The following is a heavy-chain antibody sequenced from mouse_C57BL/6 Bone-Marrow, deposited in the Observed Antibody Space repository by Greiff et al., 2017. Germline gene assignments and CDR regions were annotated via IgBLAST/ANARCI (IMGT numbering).Heavy chain of an antibody. CDR1: GYTFTSYW. V-gene: IGHV1-55*01. CDR2: IYPGSGST. CDR3: AREEQLRLAWFAY. Sequence: QVPLQQPGAELVKPGASVKMSCKASGYTFTSYWITWVKQRPGQGLEWIGDIYPGSGSTNYNEKFKSKATLTVDTSSSTAYMQLSSLTSEDSAVYYCAREEQLRLAWFAYWGQGTLVTVSA. D-gene: IGHD3-2*02. J-gene: IGHJ3*01.